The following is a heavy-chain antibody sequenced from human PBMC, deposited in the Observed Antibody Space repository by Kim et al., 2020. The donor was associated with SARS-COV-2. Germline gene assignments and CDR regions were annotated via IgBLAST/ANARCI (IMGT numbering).Heavy chain of an antibody. CDR2: ISASGDKT. Sequence: GGSLRLSCAASGFDFSSYEMSWVRQAPGKRPEWVSYISASGDKTLYADSVKGRFTISRDNAKNSLYLQMNSLRAEDTALYYCARDSRFRPLPLAFDMWGQGTMVTVS. V-gene: IGHV3-48*03. D-gene: IGHD2-21*02. CDR1: GFDFSSYE. J-gene: IGHJ3*02. CDR3: ARDSRFRPLPLAFDM.